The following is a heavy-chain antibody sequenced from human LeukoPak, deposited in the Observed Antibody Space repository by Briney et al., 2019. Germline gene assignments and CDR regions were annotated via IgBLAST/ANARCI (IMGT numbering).Heavy chain of an antibody. Sequence: GGSLRLSCAASGFTFSSYGMHWVRQAPGKGLEWVAFIRYDGSNKYYADSVKGRFIISRDNSKNMLYLQMNSLRAEDTAVYYCAKDGGYDYVWGSYRYFDYWGQGTLVIVSS. D-gene: IGHD3-16*02. V-gene: IGHV3-30*02. CDR2: IRYDGSNK. CDR1: GFTFSSYG. CDR3: AKDGGYDYVWGSYRYFDY. J-gene: IGHJ4*02.